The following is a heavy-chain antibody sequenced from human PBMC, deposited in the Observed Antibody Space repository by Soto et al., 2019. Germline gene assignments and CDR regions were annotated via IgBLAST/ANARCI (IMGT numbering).Heavy chain of an antibody. D-gene: IGHD3-22*01. CDR1: GYTFTSYG. Sequence: GASVKVSCKASGYTFTSYGISWVRQAPGQGLEWMGWISAYNGNTNYAQKLQGRVTMTTDTSTSTAYMELRSLRSDDTAVYYCAVDYYDSSGQDAFDIWGQGTMVTVSS. V-gene: IGHV1-18*01. CDR2: ISAYNGNT. CDR3: AVDYYDSSGQDAFDI. J-gene: IGHJ3*02.